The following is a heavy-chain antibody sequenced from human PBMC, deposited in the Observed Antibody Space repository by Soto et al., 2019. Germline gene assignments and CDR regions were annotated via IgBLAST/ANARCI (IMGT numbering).Heavy chain of an antibody. CDR2: INAGNGNT. J-gene: IGHJ6*04. CDR1: GYTFTSYA. D-gene: IGHD3-16*02. V-gene: IGHV1-3*01. Sequence: ASVKVSCKASGYTFTSYAMHWVRQAPGQRLEWMGWINAGNGNTKYSQKFQGRVTMTTDTSTSTAYMELRSLRSDDTAVYYCARYRTMDVWGKGTTVTVSS. CDR3: ARYRTMDV.